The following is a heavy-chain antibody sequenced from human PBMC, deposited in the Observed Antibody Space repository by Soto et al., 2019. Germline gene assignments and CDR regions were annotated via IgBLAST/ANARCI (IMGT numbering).Heavy chain of an antibody. D-gene: IGHD4-17*01. V-gene: IGHV1-69*12. CDR1: GGTFSSYA. CDR2: IIPLFGTA. J-gene: IGHJ6*02. CDR3: ASNLGDYRYYSGMGL. Sequence: QVQLVQSGAEVKKPGSSVKVSCKASGGTFSSYAISWVRQAPGQGLEWMAGIIPLFGTADYAQKFQGRVTITADESTSTASMGLCTQRSENTALYCSASNLGDYRYYSGMGLWGQAITVTVSS.